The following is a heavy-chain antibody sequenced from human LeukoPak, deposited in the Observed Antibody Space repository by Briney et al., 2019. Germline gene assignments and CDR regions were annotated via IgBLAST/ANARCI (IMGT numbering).Heavy chain of an antibody. CDR2: IYYSGST. D-gene: IGHD3-16*01. V-gene: IGHV4-59*08. CDR3: ARRGRMITFGGVPFDY. J-gene: IGHJ4*02. Sequence: SETLSLTCTVSGGSISSYYWSWIRQPPGKGLEWIGYIYYSGSTNYNPSLKSRVTISVDTSKNQFSLKLSSVTAADTAVYYCARRGRMITFGGVPFDYWGQGTLVTVSS. CDR1: GGSISSYY.